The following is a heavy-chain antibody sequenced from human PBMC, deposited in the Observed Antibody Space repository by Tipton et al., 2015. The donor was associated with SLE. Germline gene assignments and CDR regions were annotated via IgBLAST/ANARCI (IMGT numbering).Heavy chain of an antibody. CDR1: GGSIGNYY. CDR2: VYYPGRT. CDR3: ARDELVIIPDAKTSYYYGMDV. Sequence: TLSLTCTVSGGSIGNYYWNWIRQSPGKGLEWIGYVYYPGRTKYNPSLKSRVTLSLDTSKNQFSLKLISVTAADTAIYYCARDELVIIPDAKTSYYYGMDVWGRGTTVTVSS. D-gene: IGHD2-2*01. V-gene: IGHV4-59*01. J-gene: IGHJ6*02.